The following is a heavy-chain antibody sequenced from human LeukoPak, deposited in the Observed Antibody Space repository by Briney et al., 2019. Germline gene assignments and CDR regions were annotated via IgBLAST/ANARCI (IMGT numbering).Heavy chain of an antibody. J-gene: IGHJ4*02. V-gene: IGHV3-30*18. CDR1: GFTFTSYW. CDR3: AKALEYYFDY. Sequence: TGGSLRLSCAASGFTFTSYWMHWMRQAPGKGLEWVAVISHDGSNKYYADSVKGRFTISRDNSKNTLYLQMNSLRAEDTAVYYCAKALEYYFDYWGQGTLVTVSS. CDR2: ISHDGSNK.